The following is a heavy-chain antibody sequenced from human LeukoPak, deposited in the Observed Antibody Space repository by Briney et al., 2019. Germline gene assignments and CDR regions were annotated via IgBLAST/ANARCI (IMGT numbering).Heavy chain of an antibody. Sequence: GGSLRLSCSASGFTFSSYAMHWVRQAPGKGLEYVSAISNYGGSTYYADSVKGRFTISRDNSKNMLYLQMSGVRAEDTAVYYCVKDYYGSGSYSWFDPWGQGTLVTVSS. D-gene: IGHD3-10*01. V-gene: IGHV3-64D*06. CDR3: VKDYYGSGSYSWFDP. CDR2: ISNYGGST. J-gene: IGHJ5*02. CDR1: GFTFSSYA.